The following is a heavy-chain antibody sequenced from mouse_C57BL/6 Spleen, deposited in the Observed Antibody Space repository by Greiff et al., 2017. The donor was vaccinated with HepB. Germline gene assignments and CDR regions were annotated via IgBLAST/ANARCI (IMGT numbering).Heavy chain of an antibody. Sequence: QVQLKQPGAELVRPGSSVKLSCKASGYTFTSYWMDWVKQRPGQGLEWIGNIYPSDSETHYNQKFKDKATLTVDKSSSTAYMQLSSLTSEDSAVYYCARRGGDGYYEAYWGQGTLVTVSA. D-gene: IGHD2-3*01. CDR2: IYPSDSET. J-gene: IGHJ3*01. CDR1: GYTFTSYW. CDR3: ARRGGDGYYEAY. V-gene: IGHV1-61*01.